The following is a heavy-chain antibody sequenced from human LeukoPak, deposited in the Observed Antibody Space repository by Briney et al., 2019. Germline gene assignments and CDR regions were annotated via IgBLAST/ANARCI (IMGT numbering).Heavy chain of an antibody. CDR3: ARGLSGYSSSWYRRKNWFDP. Sequence: TSETLSLTCAVYGGSFSGYYWSWIRQPPGKGLEWIGEINHSGSTNYNPSLKSRVTISVDTSKNQFSLKLSSVTAAGTAVYYCARGLSGYSSSWYRRKNWFDPWGQGTLVTVSS. CDR2: INHSGST. V-gene: IGHV4-34*01. J-gene: IGHJ5*02. D-gene: IGHD6-13*01. CDR1: GGSFSGYY.